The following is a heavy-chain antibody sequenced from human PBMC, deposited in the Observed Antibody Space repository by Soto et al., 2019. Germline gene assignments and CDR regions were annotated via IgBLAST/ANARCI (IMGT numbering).Heavy chain of an antibody. Sequence: PGESLKISCKGSGYSFTSYWIGWVRQMPGKGLEWMGIIYPGDSDTRYSPSFQGQVTISADKSISTAYLQWSSLKATDTAMYYCSRLFRGVAAAAGTRDAFDIWGQGTMVTVSS. CDR2: IYPGDSDT. J-gene: IGHJ3*02. CDR1: GYSFTSYW. CDR3: SRLFRGVAAAAGTRDAFDI. D-gene: IGHD6-13*01. V-gene: IGHV5-51*01.